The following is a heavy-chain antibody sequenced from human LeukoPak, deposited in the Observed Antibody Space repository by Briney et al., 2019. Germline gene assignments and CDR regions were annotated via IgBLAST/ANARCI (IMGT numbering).Heavy chain of an antibody. Sequence: GASVKVSCKASGYTFTSYYMHWVRQAPGQGLEWMVIFNPSGCSTTYAQKFQGRVTMTRDTSTSTVYMELSSLRSEDTAVYYCAGDRRVVVPAATYYYGMDVWGQGTPVTVSS. CDR1: GYTFTSYY. J-gene: IGHJ6*02. CDR3: AGDRRVVVPAATYYYGMDV. CDR2: FNPSGCST. D-gene: IGHD2-2*01. V-gene: IGHV1-46*01.